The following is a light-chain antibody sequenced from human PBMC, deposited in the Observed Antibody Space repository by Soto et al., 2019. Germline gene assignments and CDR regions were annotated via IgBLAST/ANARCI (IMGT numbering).Light chain of an antibody. CDR1: QSISSW. V-gene: IGKV1-5*01. CDR3: QQYNSYALT. CDR2: DAS. J-gene: IGKJ4*01. Sequence: DIQMTQSPSTLSASVGDRVTITCRASQSISSWLAWYQQKPGTAPKLLIYDASSFESGVPSRFSGSGSGTELTLTISSLQPDDFATYYCQQYNSYALTFGGGTKVEIK.